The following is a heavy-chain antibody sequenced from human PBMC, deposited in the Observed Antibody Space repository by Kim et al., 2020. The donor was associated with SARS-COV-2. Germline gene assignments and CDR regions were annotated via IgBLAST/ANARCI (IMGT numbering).Heavy chain of an antibody. CDR2: IWYDGSNK. J-gene: IGHJ4*01. D-gene: IGHD2-2*01. V-gene: IGHV3-33*01. Sequence: GGSLRLSFAASGFTFSSYGMHWVRQAPGKGLEWVAVIWYDGSNKYYADSVKGRFTISRDNSKNTLYLQMNSLRAEDTAVYYCAREGYCSSTSCLGVLFFDYWGHGTLVTVSS. CDR1: GFTFSSYG. CDR3: AREGYCSSTSCLGVLFFDY.